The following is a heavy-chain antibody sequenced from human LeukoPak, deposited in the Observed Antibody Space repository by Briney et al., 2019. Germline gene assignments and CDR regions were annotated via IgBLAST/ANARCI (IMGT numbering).Heavy chain of an antibody. CDR2: INSDGSIT. CDR1: GFTFSSYW. Sequence: PGGSLRLSCAVSGFTFSSYWMHWVRQAPGKGLVWVSRINSDGSITSYADSVKGRFTISRDNAKNTLYLQMNSLRAEDTAVYYCARDRGDDSSGWIFDYWGQGTLVTVSS. J-gene: IGHJ4*02. CDR3: ARDRGDDSSGWIFDY. D-gene: IGHD6-19*01. V-gene: IGHV3-74*01.